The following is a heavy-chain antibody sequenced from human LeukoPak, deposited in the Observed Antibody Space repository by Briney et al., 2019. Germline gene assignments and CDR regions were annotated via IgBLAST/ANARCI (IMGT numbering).Heavy chain of an antibody. CDR2: IIPILGIA. Sequence: GASVKVSCKASGGTFSSYAISWVRQAPGQGLEWMGRIIPILGIANYAQKFQGRVTITADKSTSTAYMELSSLRSEDTAVYYCARDRKKYYYDSGGYYVGPDAFDIWGQGTMVTVSS. CDR1: GGTFSSYA. J-gene: IGHJ3*02. CDR3: ARDRKKYYYDSGGYYVGPDAFDI. D-gene: IGHD3-22*01. V-gene: IGHV1-69*04.